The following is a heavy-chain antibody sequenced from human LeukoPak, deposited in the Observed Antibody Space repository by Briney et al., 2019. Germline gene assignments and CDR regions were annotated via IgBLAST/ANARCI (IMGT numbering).Heavy chain of an antibody. CDR3: AKDGAYDSSGRDSYYFDY. D-gene: IGHD3-22*01. CDR2: ISWNSGSI. Sequence: PGRSLRLSCAASGFTFDDYAMHWVRQAPGKGLEWVSGISWNSGSIGYADSVKGRFTISRDNAKNSLYLQMNSLRAEDTALYYCAKDGAYDSSGRDSYYFDYWSQGTLVTVSS. J-gene: IGHJ4*02. V-gene: IGHV3-9*01. CDR1: GFTFDDYA.